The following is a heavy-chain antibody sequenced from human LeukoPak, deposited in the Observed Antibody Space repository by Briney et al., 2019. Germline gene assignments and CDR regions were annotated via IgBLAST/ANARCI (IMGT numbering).Heavy chain of an antibody. D-gene: IGHD6-19*01. Sequence: PGRSLRLSCAASGFTFSSYAMHWVRQAPGKGLEWVAVISYDGSNKYYADSVKGRFTISRDNSKNTLYLQMNSLRAEDTAVYYCARAQQWLVTSSSCTDYWGQETLVTVSS. V-gene: IGHV3-30-3*01. CDR3: ARAQQWLVTSSSCTDY. CDR1: GFTFSSYA. CDR2: ISYDGSNK. J-gene: IGHJ4*02.